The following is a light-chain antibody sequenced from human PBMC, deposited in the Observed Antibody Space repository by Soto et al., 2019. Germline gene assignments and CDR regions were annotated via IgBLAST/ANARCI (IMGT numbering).Light chain of an antibody. CDR1: SSDVGAYDY. V-gene: IGLV2-8*01. CDR2: EIN. CDR3: SSYTSSNTLEV. Sequence: QSVLTQPPSASGSPGQSVTISCTGTSSDVGAYDYVSWYQQHPGKAPKLMIYEINKRPSGVPDRFSGSKSGNTASLTVSGLQAEDEADYYCSSYTSSNTLEVFGSGTKVTVL. J-gene: IGLJ1*01.